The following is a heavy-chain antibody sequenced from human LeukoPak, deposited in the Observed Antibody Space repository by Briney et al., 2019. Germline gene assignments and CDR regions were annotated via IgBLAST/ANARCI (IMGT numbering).Heavy chain of an antibody. J-gene: IGHJ4*02. CDR2: IYYSGST. V-gene: IGHV4-59*01. Sequence: SETLSLTCSVSGGSISSYYWSWIRQPPGKGLEWIGYIYYSGSTNYNPSLKSRVTISVDTSKNQFSLKLSSVTAADTAVYYCAKVFEVRGARRPKDYWGQGTLVTVSS. CDR1: GGSISSYY. CDR3: AKVFEVRGARRPKDY. D-gene: IGHD3-10*01.